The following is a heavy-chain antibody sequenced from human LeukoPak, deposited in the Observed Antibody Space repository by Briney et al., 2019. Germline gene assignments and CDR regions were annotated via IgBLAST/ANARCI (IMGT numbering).Heavy chain of an antibody. Sequence: ASVKVSCKVSGYTLTELSMHWVRQAPGKGLEWMGGFDPEDGETIYAQKFQGRVTMTEDTSTDTAYMELSSLRSEDTAVYYCATIRLRYCSGGSCSPDAFDIWGQGTMVTVSS. CDR3: ATIRLRYCSGGSCSPDAFDI. D-gene: IGHD2-15*01. CDR2: FDPEDGET. CDR1: GYTLTELS. J-gene: IGHJ3*02. V-gene: IGHV1-24*01.